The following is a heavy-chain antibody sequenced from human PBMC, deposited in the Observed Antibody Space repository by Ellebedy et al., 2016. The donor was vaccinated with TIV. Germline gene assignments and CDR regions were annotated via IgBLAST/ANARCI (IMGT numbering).Heavy chain of an antibody. CDR3: ARDRQQWLGELDY. V-gene: IGHV4-34*01. J-gene: IGHJ4*02. CDR2: INHSGST. CDR1: GGSFSGYY. Sequence: MPSETLSLTCAVYGGSFSGYYWSWIRQPPGKGLEWIGEINHSGSTNYNPSLKSRVTMSVDTSKNQFSLKLSSVTAADTAVYYCARDRQQWLGELDYWGQGTLVTVSS. D-gene: IGHD6-19*01.